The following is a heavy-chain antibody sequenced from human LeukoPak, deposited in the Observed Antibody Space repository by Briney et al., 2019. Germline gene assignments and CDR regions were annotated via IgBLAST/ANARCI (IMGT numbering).Heavy chain of an antibody. CDR2: IWYDGSHQ. Sequence: GGSLRLSCAASGFPFSGSGMHWVRQAPGKGLEWVAVIWYDGSHQYYADSVKGRFTISRDNSKNTLDLQMNSLRVEDTAVYFCAKDKDTPATAQPQRGYFESWGQGTLVTVSS. V-gene: IGHV3-33*06. J-gene: IGHJ4*02. CDR3: AKDKDTPATAQPQRGYFES. CDR1: GFPFSGSG. D-gene: IGHD2-15*01.